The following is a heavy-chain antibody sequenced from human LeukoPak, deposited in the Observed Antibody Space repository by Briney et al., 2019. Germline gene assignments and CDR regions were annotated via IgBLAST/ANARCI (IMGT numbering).Heavy chain of an antibody. CDR2: IYPGDSDT. Sequence: GESLKISCKGSGYTFSSYWIAWVRQMPGKGLEWMGIIYPGDSDTRYSPSFQGQVTISADKSISTAYLQWSSLKASDTAMYYCARFRWLPYYFDYWGQGTLVTVSS. CDR1: GYTFSSYW. D-gene: IGHD5-24*01. V-gene: IGHV5-51*01. J-gene: IGHJ4*02. CDR3: ARFRWLPYYFDY.